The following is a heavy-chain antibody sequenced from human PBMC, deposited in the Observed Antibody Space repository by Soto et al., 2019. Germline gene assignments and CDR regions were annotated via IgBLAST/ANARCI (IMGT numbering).Heavy chain of an antibody. D-gene: IGHD4-4*01. CDR3: ARSPYSAVRAFDI. CDR1: GDSGSSNSAA. Sequence: PSQTLSLTCAISGDSGSSNSAAWSWIRQSPSRGLEWLGRTYYTSKWYNDYAVSVKSRITINPDTSKNQFSLQLNSVTPEDTAVYYCARSPYSAVRAFDIWGQGTMVTVSS. J-gene: IGHJ3*02. V-gene: IGHV6-1*01. CDR2: TYYTSKWYN.